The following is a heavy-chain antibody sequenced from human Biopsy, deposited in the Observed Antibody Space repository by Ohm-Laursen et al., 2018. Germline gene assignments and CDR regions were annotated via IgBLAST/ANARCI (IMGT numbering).Heavy chain of an antibody. CDR2: ISSSGATI. CDR1: GFTFSDHH. J-gene: IGHJ4*02. V-gene: IGHV3-11*01. Sequence: SLRLSCAAFGFTFSDHHMAWVRQAPGKGLEWLSYISSSGATIKYADSVQGRFTISRDNAKNSLYLQMNSLRVEDTALYFCARLGELHGLWYFDFWGQGALVTVSS. D-gene: IGHD2-21*01. CDR3: ARLGELHGLWYFDF.